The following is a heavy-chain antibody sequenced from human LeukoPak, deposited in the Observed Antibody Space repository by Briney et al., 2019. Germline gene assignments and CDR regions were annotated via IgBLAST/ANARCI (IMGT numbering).Heavy chain of an antibody. D-gene: IGHD2-2*02. J-gene: IGHJ4*01. CDR2: IWYDGTKK. CDR3: ARDPCCADTCYTFDY. CDR1: GFSFSSYG. V-gene: IGHV3-33*01. Sequence: PGGSLRLSCAASGFSFSSYGMHWVRQAPGKGLEWVAVIWYDGTKKYYADSVKGRFTLSRDNSKNTVYLQMNSLRAEDTAMYYCARDPCCADTCYTFDYWGHGTLVIVSS.